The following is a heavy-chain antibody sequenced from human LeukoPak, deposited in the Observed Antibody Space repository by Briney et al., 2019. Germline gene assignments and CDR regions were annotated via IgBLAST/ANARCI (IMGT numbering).Heavy chain of an antibody. CDR2: ISYRSKWSN. J-gene: IGHJ3*01. D-gene: IGHD6-13*01. CDR1: GDSVSRNGAS. V-gene: IGHV6-1*01. Sequence: SQTLSLTCVISGDSVSRNGASWAWIRQSPSRGLEWLGRISYRSKWSNDYAPSLKSRLNFNSDTSRNQISLQLYSVTPEDTAVYYCARVGIAAARAFDLWGQGTMVIVSS. CDR3: ARVGIAAARAFDL.